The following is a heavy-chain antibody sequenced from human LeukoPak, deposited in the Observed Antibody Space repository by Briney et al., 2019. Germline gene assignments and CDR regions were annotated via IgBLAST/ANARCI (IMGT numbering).Heavy chain of an antibody. Sequence: ASVKVSCKASGYTFTSYDINWVRQATGQGLEWMGWMNPNSGNTGYAQKFQGRVTMTRNTSISTAYMELSSLRSEDTAVYYCARGWYCSGGSCTTFDYWGQGTLVTVSS. CDR2: MNPNSGNT. D-gene: IGHD2-15*01. V-gene: IGHV1-8*01. CDR3: ARGWYCSGGSCTTFDY. CDR1: GYTFTSYD. J-gene: IGHJ4*02.